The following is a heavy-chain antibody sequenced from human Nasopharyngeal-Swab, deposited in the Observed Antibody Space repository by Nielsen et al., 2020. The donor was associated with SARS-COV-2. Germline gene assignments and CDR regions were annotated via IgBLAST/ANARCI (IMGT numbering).Heavy chain of an antibody. Sequence: GESLKISCAASGFTVSNNYMTWVRQAPGKGLEWVSLIYSGGSTYYADSVKGRFTISRDNSKNTLYLQMNSLRAEDTAVYYCAREGGYSYGWSTYYYYGMDVWGQGTTVTVSS. D-gene: IGHD5-18*01. J-gene: IGHJ6*02. CDR1: GFTVSNNY. CDR3: AREGGYSYGWSTYYYYGMDV. V-gene: IGHV3-53*01. CDR2: IYSGGST.